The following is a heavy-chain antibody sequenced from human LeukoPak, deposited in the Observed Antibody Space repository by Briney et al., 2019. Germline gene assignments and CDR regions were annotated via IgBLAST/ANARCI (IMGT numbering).Heavy chain of an antibody. CDR3: AREIIYGGNQEDAFDI. CDR1: GGSISSYY. Sequence: PSETLSLTCTVSGGSISSYYWSWIRQPPGKGLEWIGYIYYSGSTNYNPSLKSRVTISVDTSKNQFSLKLSSVTAADTAVYYCAREIIYGGNQEDAFDIWGQGTMVTVSS. V-gene: IGHV4-59*01. D-gene: IGHD4-23*01. CDR2: IYYSGST. J-gene: IGHJ3*02.